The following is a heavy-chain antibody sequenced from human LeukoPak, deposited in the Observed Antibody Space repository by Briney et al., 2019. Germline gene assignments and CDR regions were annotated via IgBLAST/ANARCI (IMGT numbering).Heavy chain of an antibody. CDR2: IFHSSTT. V-gene: IGHV4-30-2*01. Sequence: SQTLSLTCAVSGGSISSCDYSWSWIPQPPGKGLEWIGYIFHSSTTYYNPSHKSRVTTSVDTSKNQFSLKLSSVTAAATAVYYCASELSFVSAPESCFDPWGHGTLVTASS. CDR3: ASELSFVSAPESCFDP. D-gene: IGHD3-16*02. J-gene: IGHJ5*02. CDR1: GGSISSCDYS.